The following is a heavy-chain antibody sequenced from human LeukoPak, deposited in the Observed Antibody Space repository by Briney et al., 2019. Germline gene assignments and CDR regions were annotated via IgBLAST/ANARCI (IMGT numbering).Heavy chain of an antibody. J-gene: IGHJ6*02. CDR1: GFTFSSYG. Sequence: GGSLRLSCAASGFTFSSYGMHWVRQAPGEGLEWVAVIWYDGSNKYYADSVKGRFTISRDNSKNTLYLQMNSLRAEDTAVYYCARVGTVTPPYYYYGMDVWGQGTTVTVSS. V-gene: IGHV3-33*01. D-gene: IGHD4-4*01. CDR2: IWYDGSNK. CDR3: ARVGTVTPPYYYYGMDV.